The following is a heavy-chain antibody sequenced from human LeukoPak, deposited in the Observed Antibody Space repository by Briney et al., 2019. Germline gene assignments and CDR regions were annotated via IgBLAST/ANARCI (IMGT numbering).Heavy chain of an antibody. Sequence: TGGSLRLSCAASGFTFSSYSMNWVRQAPGKGLEWVSSISSSSSYIYYADSVKGRFTISRDNAKNSLYLQMNSLRAEDTAVYYCARDPEIFGVVIIRQYWGQGTLVTVSS. CDR2: ISSSSSYI. D-gene: IGHD3-3*01. J-gene: IGHJ4*02. V-gene: IGHV3-21*01. CDR3: ARDPEIFGVVIIRQY. CDR1: GFTFSSYS.